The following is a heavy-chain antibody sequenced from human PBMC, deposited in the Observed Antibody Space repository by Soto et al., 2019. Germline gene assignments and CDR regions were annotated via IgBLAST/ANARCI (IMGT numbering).Heavy chain of an antibody. J-gene: IGHJ4*02. CDR3: AREAREPPTKLWAPFDY. V-gene: IGHV1-69*13. CDR1: GGTFSSYA. D-gene: IGHD5-18*01. Sequence: GASVKVSCKASGGTFSSYAISWVRQAPGQGLEWMGGIIPIFGTANYAQKFQGRVTITADESTSTAYMGLSSLRSEDTAVYYCAREAREPPTKLWAPFDYWGQGTLVTV. CDR2: IIPIFGTA.